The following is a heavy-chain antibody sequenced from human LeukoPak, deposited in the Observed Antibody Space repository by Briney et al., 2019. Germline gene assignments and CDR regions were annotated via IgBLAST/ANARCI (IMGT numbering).Heavy chain of an antibody. Sequence: PSETLSLTCTISGDSISSNYWSWIRQPPGKGLEWIGYINYSGSTNYNPSLKRRVTISGDTSNNKFSLKLNSVTAADTAVYYWAGVEAWYSSGWYYFDYWGQGKLVTVSS. J-gene: IGHJ4*02. CDR3: AGVEAWYSSGWYYFDY. V-gene: IGHV4-59*01. CDR2: INYSGST. D-gene: IGHD6-19*01. CDR1: GDSISSNY.